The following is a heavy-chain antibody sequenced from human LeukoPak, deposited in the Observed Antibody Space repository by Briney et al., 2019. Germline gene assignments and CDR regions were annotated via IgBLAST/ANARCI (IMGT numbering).Heavy chain of an antibody. CDR3: AKDRVFGITGTTDY. CDR2: IYSGGST. J-gene: IGHJ4*02. D-gene: IGHD1-7*01. CDR1: GFTVCSNY. V-gene: IGHV3-66*01. Sequence: GGSLRLSCAASGFTVCSNYMSWVRQAPGKGLEWVSVIYSGGSTYYADSVKGRFTISRDNSKNTLYLQMNSLRAEDTAVYYCAKDRVFGITGTTDYWGQGTLVTVSS.